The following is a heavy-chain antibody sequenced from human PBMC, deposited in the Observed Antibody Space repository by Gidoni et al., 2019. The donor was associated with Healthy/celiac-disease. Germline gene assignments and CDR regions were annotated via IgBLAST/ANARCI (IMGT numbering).Heavy chain of an antibody. Sequence: EVQLLEAGGGLVQPRGSLRLSCEASGFTVRSYAICWVRQAPGKGLVWVSVISCSGWSTYYADSVKGRFTISSDNSNNTRYLQMNGLRAEDTAVYYCAKWRRVVYAIGWFDPWGQGTLVTVSS. CDR3: AKWRRVVYAIGWFDP. V-gene: IGHV3-23*01. J-gene: IGHJ5*02. CDR2: ISCSGWST. CDR1: GFTVRSYA. D-gene: IGHD2-8*02.